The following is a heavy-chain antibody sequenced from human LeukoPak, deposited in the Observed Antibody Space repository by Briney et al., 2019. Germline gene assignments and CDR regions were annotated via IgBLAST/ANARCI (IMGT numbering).Heavy chain of an antibody. D-gene: IGHD3-22*01. Sequence: GGSLRLSCTASGFTFGDYAMTWVRQASGKGLEWVGRIRSKANSYATAYAASVKGRFTISRDDSKNTAYLQMNSLKTEDTAVYYCTRHLYYYDSSGSLGYWGQGTLVTVSS. CDR3: TRHLYYYDSSGSLGY. CDR2: IRSKANSYAT. CDR1: GFTFGDYA. J-gene: IGHJ4*02. V-gene: IGHV3-73*01.